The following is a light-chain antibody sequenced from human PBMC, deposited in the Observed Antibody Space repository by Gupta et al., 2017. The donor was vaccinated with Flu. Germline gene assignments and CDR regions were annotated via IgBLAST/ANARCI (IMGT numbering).Light chain of an antibody. Sequence: NIGANYDVHWYQQLPGKAPKLLMYGYSYRPSGVPDRFSGSKSGNSASLAITGLQAEDEAEYFCQSYDISLGNSDVFVTGTKVIVL. V-gene: IGLV1-40*01. CDR2: GYS. CDR3: QSYDISLGNSDV. J-gene: IGLJ1*01. CDR1: NIGANYD.